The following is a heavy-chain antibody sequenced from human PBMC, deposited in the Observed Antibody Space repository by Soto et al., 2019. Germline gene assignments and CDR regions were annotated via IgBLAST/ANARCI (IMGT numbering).Heavy chain of an antibody. CDR1: GYSFTSYW. CDR2: IYPGDSDT. J-gene: IGHJ3*02. V-gene: IGHV5-51*01. D-gene: IGHD3-10*01. Sequence: GESLKISCKGSGYSFTSYWISWVRQMPGKGLEWMGIIYPGDSDTRYSPSFQGQVTISADKSISTAYLQWSSLKASDTAMYYCARQSSAYLNAFDIWGQGTMVTVSS. CDR3: ARQSSAYLNAFDI.